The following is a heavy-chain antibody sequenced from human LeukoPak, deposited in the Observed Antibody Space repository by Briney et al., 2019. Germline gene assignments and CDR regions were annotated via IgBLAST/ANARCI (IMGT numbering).Heavy chain of an antibody. V-gene: IGHV1-46*01. CDR1: GYTFINHW. Sequence: ASVKVSCKASGYTFINHWMHWVRQAPGQGLEWVGLINPTGTTTLYAQKFQGRITLTRDMSATTDYMELSSLTSEDTAVYYCARDNSVGAIAWWFDPWGQGTLVTVSS. CDR2: INPTGTTT. CDR3: ARDNSVGAIAWWFDP. D-gene: IGHD1-26*01. J-gene: IGHJ5*02.